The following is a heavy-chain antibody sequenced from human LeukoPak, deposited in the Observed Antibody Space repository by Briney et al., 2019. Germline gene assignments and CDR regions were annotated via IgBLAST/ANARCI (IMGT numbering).Heavy chain of an antibody. Sequence: ASVKVSCKASGGTFSSYAISWVRQAPGQGLEWMGWISAYNGNTNYAQKLQGRVTMTTDTSTSTAYMELRSLRSDDTAVYYCARDLRADPNWFDPWGQGTLVTVSS. CDR2: ISAYNGNT. CDR1: GGTFSSYA. V-gene: IGHV1-18*01. J-gene: IGHJ5*02. CDR3: ARDLRADPNWFDP. D-gene: IGHD6-13*01.